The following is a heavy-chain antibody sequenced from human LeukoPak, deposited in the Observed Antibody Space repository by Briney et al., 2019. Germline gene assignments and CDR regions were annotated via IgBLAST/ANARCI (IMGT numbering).Heavy chain of an antibody. D-gene: IGHD6-19*01. V-gene: IGHV1-8*02. CDR2: MNPNSGNT. CDR1: GGTFSSYA. Sequence: ASVKVSCKASGGTFSSYAISWVRQAPGQGLEWMGWMNPNSGNTGYAQKFQGRVTMTRNTSISTAYMELSSLRSEDTAVYYCARDSSGWYNRPYFDYWGQGTLVTVSS. CDR3: ARDSSGWYNRPYFDY. J-gene: IGHJ4*02.